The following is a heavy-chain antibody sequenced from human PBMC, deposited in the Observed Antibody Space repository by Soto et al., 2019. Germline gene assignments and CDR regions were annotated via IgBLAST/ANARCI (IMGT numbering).Heavy chain of an antibody. Sequence: QVQLVQSGAEVKKPGASVKVSCKASGYTFTSYDINWVRQATGQGLEWMGWMNPHSGNTGYAQEFQGRVTMTRNTSISTAYMELSSLRSEDTAVYYCARRYCISTSCYDEYYYDGMDVWGQGTTVTVSS. J-gene: IGHJ6*02. D-gene: IGHD2-2*01. CDR2: MNPHSGNT. CDR3: ARRYCISTSCYDEYYYDGMDV. CDR1: GYTFTSYD. V-gene: IGHV1-8*01.